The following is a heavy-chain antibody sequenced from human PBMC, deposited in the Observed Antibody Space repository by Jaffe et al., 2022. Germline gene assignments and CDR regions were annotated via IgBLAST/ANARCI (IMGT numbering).Heavy chain of an antibody. D-gene: IGHD2-21*01. Sequence: EVQLVESGGGLAQPGGSLRLSCAASGFTFYSNWMTWVRQAPGRGLEWVANINQAGNEKYYVDSVKGRFTISRDNAKNSLYLQMNSLRAEDTAVYYCVRDQHTVVGSTYYYYMDVWGKGTTVTVSS. CDR1: GFTFYSNW. CDR2: INQAGNEK. J-gene: IGHJ6*03. CDR3: VRDQHTVVGSTYYYYMDV. V-gene: IGHV3-7*05.